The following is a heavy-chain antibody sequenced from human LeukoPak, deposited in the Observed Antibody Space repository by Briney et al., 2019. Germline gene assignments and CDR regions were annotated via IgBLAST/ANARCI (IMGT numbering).Heavy chain of an antibody. J-gene: IGHJ4*02. V-gene: IGHV3-33*06. Sequence: PGRSLRLSCAASGFTFSSYGMHWVRQAPGKGLEWVAVIWYDGSNKYYADSVKGRFTISRDNSKNTLYLQMNSLRAEDTAVYYRAKTGYSSSWFKDYYFDYWGQETLVTVSS. CDR3: AKTGYSSSWFKDYYFDY. D-gene: IGHD6-13*01. CDR2: IWYDGSNK. CDR1: GFTFSSYG.